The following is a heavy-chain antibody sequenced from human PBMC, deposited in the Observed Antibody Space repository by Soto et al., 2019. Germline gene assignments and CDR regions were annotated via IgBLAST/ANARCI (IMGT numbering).Heavy chain of an antibody. CDR1: GFTFSSYS. CDR2: ISSSSSYI. CDR3: ARAGYSYGPKLVDY. J-gene: IGHJ4*02. D-gene: IGHD5-18*01. Sequence: GGSLRLSCAASGFTFSSYSMNWVRQAPGKGLEWVSSISSSSSYIYYAGSVKGRFTISRDNAKNSLYLQMNSLRAEDTAVYYCARAGYSYGPKLVDYWGQGTLGTVSS. V-gene: IGHV3-21*01.